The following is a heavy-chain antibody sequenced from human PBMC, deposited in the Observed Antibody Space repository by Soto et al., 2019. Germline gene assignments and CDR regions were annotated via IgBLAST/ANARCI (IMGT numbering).Heavy chain of an antibody. D-gene: IGHD6-19*01. V-gene: IGHV3-64D*06. CDR2: ISSYGADT. J-gene: IGHJ4*02. CDR1: GFTFNSYA. Sequence: GSLRLSCSASGFTFNSYAMHWVRQAPGKGLEFVSAISSYGADTYYADSVKGRFAISRDNSKNTLYLQMSSLRAEDTALYYCVKEGYMRSDWYGQFDYWGQGALVTVSS. CDR3: VKEGYMRSDWYGQFDY.